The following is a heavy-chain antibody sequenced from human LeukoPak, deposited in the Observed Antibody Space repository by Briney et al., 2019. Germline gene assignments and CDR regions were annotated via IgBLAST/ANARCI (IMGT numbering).Heavy chain of an antibody. D-gene: IGHD3-22*01. J-gene: IGHJ6*02. CDR2: IIPIFGTA. CDR3: ARVYYDSSGYFPPYYYYYGMDV. CDR1: GGTFSSYA. V-gene: IGHV1-69*13. Sequence: SVKVSCKASGGTFSSYAISWVRQAPGQGLEWMGGIIPIFGTANYAQKFQGRVTITADESTSTAYMELSSLRSEGTAVYYCARVYYDSSGYFPPYYYYYGMDVWGQGTTVTVSS.